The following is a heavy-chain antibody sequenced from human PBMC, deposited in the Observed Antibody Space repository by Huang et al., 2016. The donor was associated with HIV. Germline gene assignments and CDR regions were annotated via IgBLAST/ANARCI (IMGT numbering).Heavy chain of an antibody. CDR2: ICYGGST. CDR3: ARHMDCSSSSCLAGGHERGPFDM. D-gene: IGHD2-2*01. CDR1: GGSISSSSYY. V-gene: IGHV4-39*01. Sequence: QLQLQESGPGLVKPSETLSLTCSVSGGSISSSSYYWGWIRQPPGKGLEWIGSICYGGSTFYNPSLKSRVTISVDTSKNQFSLRLSSVTAADTSVYYCARHMDCSSSSCLAGGHERGPFDMWGQGTMVTVSS. J-gene: IGHJ3*02.